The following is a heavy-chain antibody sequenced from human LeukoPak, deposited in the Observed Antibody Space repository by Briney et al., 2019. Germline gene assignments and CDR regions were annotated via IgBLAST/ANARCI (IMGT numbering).Heavy chain of an antibody. V-gene: IGHV3-23*01. CDR3: AKPGWLLTSATDY. D-gene: IGHD2-21*02. J-gene: IGHJ4*02. CDR1: GFTFSSYA. CDR2: ISGSGVTT. Sequence: GGSLRLSCAASGFTFSSYAMSWVRQTPGKGLEWVSGISGSGVTTGYADSVKGRFTISRDNSKNTVYLQMNSLRAEDTAVYYCAKPGWLLTSATDYWGRGTLVTVSS.